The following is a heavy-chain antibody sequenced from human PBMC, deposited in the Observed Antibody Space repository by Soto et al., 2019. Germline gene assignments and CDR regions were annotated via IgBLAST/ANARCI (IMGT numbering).Heavy chain of an antibody. CDR1: GFTFTTYA. CDR3: AKTESTKHRGLDV. J-gene: IGHJ3*01. V-gene: IGHV3-30-3*02. Sequence: GGSLRLSCAASGFTFTTYAIHWVRQAPGKGLEWVAVISYDGHNEDYADSVKGRFTISRDNFKNTLSLQMNSLRPEDTAVYYCAKTESTKHRGLDVWGQGTMVTV. CDR2: ISYDGHNE. D-gene: IGHD5-12*01.